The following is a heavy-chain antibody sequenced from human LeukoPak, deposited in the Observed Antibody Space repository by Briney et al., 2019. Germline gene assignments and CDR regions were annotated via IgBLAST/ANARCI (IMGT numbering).Heavy chain of an antibody. CDR1: GFTFSSYA. J-gene: IGHJ5*02. D-gene: IGHD4-17*01. CDR3: ARGYDYGALLGNWFDP. V-gene: IGHV3-30-3*01. Sequence: QSGGSLRLSCAASGFTFSSYAMHWVRQAPGKGLEWVAVISYDGSNKYYADSVKGRFTISRDNSKNTLYLQMNSLRAEDTAVYYCARGYDYGALLGNWFDPWGQGTLVTVSS. CDR2: ISYDGSNK.